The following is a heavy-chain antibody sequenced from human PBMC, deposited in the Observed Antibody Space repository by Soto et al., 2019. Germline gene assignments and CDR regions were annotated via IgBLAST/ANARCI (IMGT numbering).Heavy chain of an antibody. CDR1: GFTFSSYA. J-gene: IGHJ4*02. V-gene: IGHV3-23*01. CDR2: ISGSGGST. D-gene: IGHD3-22*01. CDR3: AKAFDPPYYYDSSGFLDY. Sequence: GGSLRLSCAASGFTFSSYAMSWVRQAPGKGLEWVSAISGSGGSTYYADSVKGRFTISRDNSKNTLYLQMNSLRAEDTAVYYCAKAFDPPYYYDSSGFLDYWGQGTLVTVSS.